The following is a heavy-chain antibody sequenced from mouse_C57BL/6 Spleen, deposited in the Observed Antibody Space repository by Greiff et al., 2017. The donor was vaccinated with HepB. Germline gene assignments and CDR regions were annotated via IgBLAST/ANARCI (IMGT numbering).Heavy chain of an antibody. CDR2: IYPGDGDT. CDR3: ARDKHYYGSSYLDY. J-gene: IGHJ2*01. V-gene: IGHV1-82*01. CDR1: GYAFSSSW. Sequence: QVQLKESGPELVKPGASVKISCKASGYAFSSSWMNWVKQRPGKGLEWIGRIYPGDGDTNYNGKFKGKATLTADKSSSTAYMQLSSLTSEDSAVYFCARDKHYYGSSYLDYWGQGTTLTVSS. D-gene: IGHD1-1*01.